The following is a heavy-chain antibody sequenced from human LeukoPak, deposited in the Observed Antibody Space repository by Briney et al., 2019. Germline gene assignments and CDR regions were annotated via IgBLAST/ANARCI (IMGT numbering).Heavy chain of an antibody. V-gene: IGHV3-20*04. Sequence: GGSLRLSCAASGFTFDDYGMSWVRQAPGKGLEWVSGINWNGGSTGYADSVKGRFTISRDNAKNSLYLQMNSLRAEDTALYYCARSGGFGVVTYYFDYWGQGTLVTVPS. CDR1: GFTFDDYG. CDR2: INWNGGST. D-gene: IGHD3-3*01. CDR3: ARSGGFGVVTYYFDY. J-gene: IGHJ4*02.